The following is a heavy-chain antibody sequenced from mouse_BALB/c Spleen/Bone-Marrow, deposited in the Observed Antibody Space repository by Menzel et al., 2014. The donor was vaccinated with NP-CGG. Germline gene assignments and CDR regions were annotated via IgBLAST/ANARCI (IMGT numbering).Heavy chain of an antibody. D-gene: IGHD2-3*01. J-gene: IGHJ4*01. CDR3: ARDGYSSLAMDY. V-gene: IGHV1-9*01. CDR2: ILPGSTST. CDR1: GYTFSGYW. Sequence: VQLQESGAELMKPGASAKISCKTTGYTFSGYWIEWVKQRPGHGLEWIGEILPGSTSTYYNEKFKDKATFTADTSSNTAYIQLSSLTSEDSAVYYCARDGYSSLAMDYWGQGTSVTVSS.